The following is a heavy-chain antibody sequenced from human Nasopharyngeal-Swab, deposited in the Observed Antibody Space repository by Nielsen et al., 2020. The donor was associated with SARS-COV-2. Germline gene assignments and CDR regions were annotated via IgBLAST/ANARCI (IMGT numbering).Heavy chain of an antibody. Sequence: VRQAPGKGLEWVAVISYDGSNKYYADSVKGRFTISRDNSKNTLYLQMNSLRAEDTAVYYCAREAGTTVTTYGGVPDYWGQGTLVTVSS. CDR2: ISYDGSNK. V-gene: IGHV3-30-3*01. J-gene: IGHJ4*02. D-gene: IGHD4-17*01. CDR3: AREAGTTVTTYGGVPDY.